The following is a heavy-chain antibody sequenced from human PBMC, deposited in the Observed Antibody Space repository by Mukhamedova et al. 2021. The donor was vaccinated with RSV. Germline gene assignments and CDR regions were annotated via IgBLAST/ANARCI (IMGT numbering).Heavy chain of an antibody. CDR3: TRHYDFWSGYLSPPHDY. CDR2: GGTT. J-gene: IGHJ4*02. V-gene: IGHV3-49*02. D-gene: IGHD3-3*01. Sequence: GGTTEYAASVKGRFTISRDDSKSIAYLQMNSLKTEDTAVYYCTRHYDFWSGYLSPPHDYWGQGTLVTVSS.